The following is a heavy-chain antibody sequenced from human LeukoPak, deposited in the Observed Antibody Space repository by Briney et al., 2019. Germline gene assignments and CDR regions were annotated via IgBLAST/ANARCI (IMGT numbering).Heavy chain of an antibody. J-gene: IGHJ4*02. CDR1: SGSISSSSYH. CDR3: TREYSSSSEY. V-gene: IGHV4-39*02. CDR2: IYYSGTT. D-gene: IGHD6-6*01. Sequence: EPSETLSLTCTVSSGSISSSSYHWAWIRQPPGKGLEWIGSIYYSGTTYYNPSLKSRVTISVDTSKNQSSLKLSSVTAADTAVHYCTREYSSSSEYWGQGTLVTVSS.